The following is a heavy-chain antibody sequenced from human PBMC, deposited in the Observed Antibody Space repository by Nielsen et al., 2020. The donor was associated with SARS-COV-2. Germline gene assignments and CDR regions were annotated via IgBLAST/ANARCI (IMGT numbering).Heavy chain of an antibody. V-gene: IGHV3-9*01. CDR3: AKDISPIVGATTVDY. J-gene: IGHJ4*02. D-gene: IGHD1-26*01. CDR2: ISWNSGNI. Sequence: GGSLRLSCAASGFTFDDYAMHWVRQAPGKGLEWVSGISWNSGNIGYADSVKGRFTISRDNAKNSLYLQMNSLRAEDTALYYCAKDISPIVGATTVDYWGQGTLVTVSS. CDR1: GFTFDDYA.